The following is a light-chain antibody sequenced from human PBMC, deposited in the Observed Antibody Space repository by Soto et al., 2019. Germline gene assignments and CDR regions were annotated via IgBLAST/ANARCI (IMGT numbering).Light chain of an antibody. CDR2: GES. Sequence: EIVMTQSPATLSVSPGERATLSCRAMQSVSINLAWYTQKPGKATRLLLYGESTRATGIPARYSGSGSGKELNLTTTRLQSAAFAVSYCQQRSSCPPTLGKGTRL. CDR1: QSVSIN. CDR3: QQRSSCPPT. J-gene: IGKJ5*01. V-gene: IGKV3-15*01.